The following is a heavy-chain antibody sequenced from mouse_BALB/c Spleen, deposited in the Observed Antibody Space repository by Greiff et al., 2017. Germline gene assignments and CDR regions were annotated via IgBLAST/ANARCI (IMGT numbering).Heavy chain of an antibody. CDR1: GFTFSSFG. CDR2: ISSGSSTI. D-gene: IGHD1-1*01. J-gene: IGHJ3*01. V-gene: IGHV5-17*02. CDR3: AMYGLAY. Sequence: EVQRVESGGGLVQPGGSRKLSCAASGFTFSSFGMHWVRQAPEKGLEWVAYISSGSSTIYYADTVKGRFTISRDNPKNTLFLQMTSLRSEDTAMYYCAMYGLAYWGQGTLVTVSA.